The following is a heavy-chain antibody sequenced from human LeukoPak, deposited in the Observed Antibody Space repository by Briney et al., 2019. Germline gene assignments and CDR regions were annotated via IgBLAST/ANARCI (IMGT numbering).Heavy chain of an antibody. Sequence: ASVKVSCKASGYTFTSYDINWVRQATGQGLEWMGWMNPNSGNTGYAQKFQGRVTMTRNTSISTAYMELSSLRSEDTAVYYCARVGDYDFWSGYYPDYWGQGTLVTVSS. D-gene: IGHD3-3*01. V-gene: IGHV1-8*01. CDR1: GYTFTSYD. CDR2: MNPNSGNT. CDR3: ARVGDYDFWSGYYPDY. J-gene: IGHJ4*02.